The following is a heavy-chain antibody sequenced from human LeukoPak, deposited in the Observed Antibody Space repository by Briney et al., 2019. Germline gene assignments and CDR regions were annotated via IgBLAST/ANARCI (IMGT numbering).Heavy chain of an antibody. CDR3: ARLGYCSGGSCPWYYYGMDV. CDR2: IYYSGST. J-gene: IGHJ6*02. D-gene: IGHD2-15*01. V-gene: IGHV4-31*03. Sequence: SQTLSLTCTVSGGSISSGGYYWSWIRQHPGKGLEWIGYIYYSGSTNYNPSLKSRVTISVDTSKNQFSLKLSSVTAADTAVYYCARLGYCSGGSCPWYYYGMDVWGQGTTVTVSS. CDR1: GGSISSGGYY.